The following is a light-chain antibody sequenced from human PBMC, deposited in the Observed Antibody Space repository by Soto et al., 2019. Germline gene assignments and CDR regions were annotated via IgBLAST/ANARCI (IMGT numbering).Light chain of an antibody. Sequence: IVMTQTPLSLRVTLGQPASISCSSNQTPVDGDGITSLSWLHQRPGQPPRLLIYKVSNRFSGVPDRFSGSGAGTDFTLKINTVEAEDVGVYYCMQDALYSTFGQGTKVDIK. CDR1: QTPVDGDGITS. CDR3: MQDALYST. CDR2: KVS. V-gene: IGKV2-24*01. J-gene: IGKJ1*01.